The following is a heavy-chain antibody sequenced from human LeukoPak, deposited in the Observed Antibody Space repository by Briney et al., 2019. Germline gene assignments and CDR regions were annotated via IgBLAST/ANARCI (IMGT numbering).Heavy chain of an antibody. D-gene: IGHD3-10*01. CDR3: AKGSGRPNWFDP. J-gene: IGHJ5*02. Sequence: GGSLRLSCADSGFTLSNYDMSWVRQAPGKGLEWVSAISGSGGTTYYADSVKGRFTISRDNSKNTLYLQMNGLRAEDTAVYYCAKGSGRPNWFDPWGQGTLVTVSS. V-gene: IGHV3-23*01. CDR1: GFTLSNYD. CDR2: ISGSGGTT.